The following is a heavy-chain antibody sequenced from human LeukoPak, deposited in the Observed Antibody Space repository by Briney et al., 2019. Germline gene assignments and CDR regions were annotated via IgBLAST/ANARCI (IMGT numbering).Heavy chain of an antibody. V-gene: IGHV4-59*01. Sequence: PSETLSLTCTVSGASISSYYWSWIRQPPGKGLEWIGYIYYSGSTNYNPSLKSRVTISVDTSKNQFSLKLSSVTAEDTAVYYCARGEHDWFDPWGQGTLVTVSS. J-gene: IGHJ5*02. CDR1: GASISSYY. D-gene: IGHD1/OR15-1a*01. CDR3: ARGEHDWFDP. CDR2: IYYSGST.